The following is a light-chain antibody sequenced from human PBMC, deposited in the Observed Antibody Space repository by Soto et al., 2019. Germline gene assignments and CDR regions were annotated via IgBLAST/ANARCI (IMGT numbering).Light chain of an antibody. J-gene: IGKJ1*01. CDR1: QSVSSN. V-gene: IGKV3-15*01. Sequence: EIVMTQSPASLSVSPGERASLSCRASQSVSSNLDWYQQKPGHAPKLLIYGASTRHTGIPSRFSGSGSGTDFTLTIRSLQSEDSSVYYSKYYTNGLTFGQGTKVEIK. CDR2: GAS. CDR3: KYYTNGLT.